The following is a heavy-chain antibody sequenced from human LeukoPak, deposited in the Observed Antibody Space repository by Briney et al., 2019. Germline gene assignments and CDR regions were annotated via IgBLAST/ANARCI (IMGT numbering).Heavy chain of an antibody. Sequence: GASVKVSCKASGYTFTSYGISWVRQAPGQGLEWMGWISAYNGNTNYAQKLQGRVTMTTDTSTSTAYMELRSLRSDDTAVYYCARDQSLWFGELFSPHFDYWGQGTLVTVSS. J-gene: IGHJ4*02. CDR1: GYTFTSYG. CDR2: ISAYNGNT. D-gene: IGHD3-10*01. CDR3: ARDQSLWFGELFSPHFDY. V-gene: IGHV1-18*01.